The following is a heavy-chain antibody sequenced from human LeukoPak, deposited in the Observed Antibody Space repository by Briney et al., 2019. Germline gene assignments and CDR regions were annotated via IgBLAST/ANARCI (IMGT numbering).Heavy chain of an antibody. D-gene: IGHD1-14*01. CDR1: GFTFSSYA. CDR3: ARDRDPYPEGNNWFDP. CDR2: ISGGGGTT. Sequence: GGSLRLSCAASGFTFSSYAMMWLRQTPGKGLEWVSAISGGGGTTLYADSVKGRFTISRDNSKNTLYLQMSSLRAEDTAVYYCARDRDPYPEGNNWFDPWGQGTLVTVSS. J-gene: IGHJ5*02. V-gene: IGHV3-23*01.